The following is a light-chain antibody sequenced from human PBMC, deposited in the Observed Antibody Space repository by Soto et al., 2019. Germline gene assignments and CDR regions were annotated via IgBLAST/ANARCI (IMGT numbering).Light chain of an antibody. J-gene: IGLJ3*02. CDR1: SGFVGSFSL. CDR3: SSFTTSSTWV. CDR2: EVI. V-gene: IGLV2-14*02. Sequence: QPALAQPASVSGSPGQSITISCTGTSGFVGSFSLVSWYQQHPGKAPKLMIYEVINRPSGVSNRFSGSKSGNTASLTISGLQAEDEADYYCSSFTTSSTWVFGGGTKLTVL.